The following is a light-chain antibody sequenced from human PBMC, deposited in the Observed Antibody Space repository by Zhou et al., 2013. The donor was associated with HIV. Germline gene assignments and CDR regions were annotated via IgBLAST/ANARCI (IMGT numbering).Light chain of an antibody. CDR3: LQDYNNPPT. V-gene: IGKV1-6*01. CDR2: AAS. J-gene: IGKJ1*01. CDR1: QDIRSD. Sequence: AIQMTQSPSSLSASVGDRVTITCRASQDIRSDLGWYQQKPGRAPNLLIYAASNLHSGVPSRFSGSGSGTDFTLTISSLQPEDFATYYCLQDYNNPPTFGQGTKVEIK.